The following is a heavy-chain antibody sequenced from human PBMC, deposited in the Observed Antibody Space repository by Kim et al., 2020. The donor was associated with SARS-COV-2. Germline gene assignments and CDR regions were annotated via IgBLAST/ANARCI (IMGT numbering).Heavy chain of an antibody. V-gene: IGHV3-53*01. CDR2: FYAGGTT. CDR1: GFSVLYNY. Sequence: GGSLRLSCAASGFSVLYNYMTWVRQAPGKGLECVSVFYAGGTTYYADSVKGRFTIPRDNSKNTLYLQMNSLTVDDTAVYYCGSDARSGWFESWGQGTPVTVSS. CDR3: GSDARSGWFES. D-gene: IGHD6-19*01. J-gene: IGHJ5*01.